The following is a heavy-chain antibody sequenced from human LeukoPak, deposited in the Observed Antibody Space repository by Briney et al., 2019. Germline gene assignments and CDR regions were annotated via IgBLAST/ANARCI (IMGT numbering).Heavy chain of an antibody. D-gene: IGHD2-2*01. CDR3: ARRGDCTSTSCSYYYYYYLMDV. Sequence: EASVKVSCKASGYTFTSYDVNWVRQATGQGLEWMGWMNPNSGNTGYAQKFQGRVTITRNTSISTAYMELSSLRSEDTAVYYCARRGDCTSTSCSYYYYYYLMDVWGEGTTVTVPS. V-gene: IGHV1-8*03. CDR2: MNPNSGNT. J-gene: IGHJ6*03. CDR1: GYTFTSYD.